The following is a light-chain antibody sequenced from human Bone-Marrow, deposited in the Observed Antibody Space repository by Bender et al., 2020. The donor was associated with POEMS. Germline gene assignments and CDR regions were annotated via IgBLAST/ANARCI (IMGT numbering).Light chain of an antibody. V-gene: IGLV3-1*01. CDR3: QAWDSITNV. CDR1: RLAAKS. CDR2: QNA. Sequence: SDELAQTPSLSVSPGQTATITCFGDRLAAKSVSWFQQRPGQSPMLIIYQNARRASGIPDRFSAYNSGDSATLTISGTQAMDEADYYCQAWDSITNVFGPGTKVTVL. J-gene: IGLJ1*01.